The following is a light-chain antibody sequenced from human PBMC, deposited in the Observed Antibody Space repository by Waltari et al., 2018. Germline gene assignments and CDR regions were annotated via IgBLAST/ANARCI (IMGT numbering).Light chain of an antibody. CDR1: SSDVGGYAC. Sequence: QSALTQPASVSGSPAQSITISCTGTSSDVGGYACVSWYQHHRDKVPKLLIFDVSHRPSGASDRFSGSKSGNTASLTIAGLQAGDEADYYCSSKTSSSTVLFGGGTKLTVL. V-gene: IGLV2-14*03. J-gene: IGLJ2*01. CDR3: SSKTSSSTVL. CDR2: DVS.